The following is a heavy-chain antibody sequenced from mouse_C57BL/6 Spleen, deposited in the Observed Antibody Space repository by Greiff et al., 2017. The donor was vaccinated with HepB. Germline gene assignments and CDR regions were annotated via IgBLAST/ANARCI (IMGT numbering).Heavy chain of an antibody. CDR3: ARWKLGLYYFDY. J-gene: IGHJ2*01. CDR2: INPNNGGT. Sequence: EVQLQQSGPELVKPGASVKMSCKASGYTFTDYNMHWVKQSHGKSLEWIGYINPNNGGTSYNQKFKGKATLTVNKSSSTAYMELRSLTSEDSAVYYCARWKLGLYYFDYWGQGTTLTVSS. CDR1: GYTFTDYN. V-gene: IGHV1-22*01. D-gene: IGHD4-1*01.